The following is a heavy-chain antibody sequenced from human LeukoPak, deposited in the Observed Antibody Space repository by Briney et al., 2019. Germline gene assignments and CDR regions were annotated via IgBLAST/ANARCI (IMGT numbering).Heavy chain of an antibody. Sequence: PGGSLRLSCAASGFTFSSYAMSWVRQAPGKGLEWVSSISGSGDSTYYADSVKGRFTISRDNSKNTLYLQMNGLRAEDTAVYYCAKERSLGVAAASNYWGQGTLVTVSS. V-gene: IGHV3-23*01. D-gene: IGHD6-13*01. CDR2: ISGSGDST. CDR1: GFTFSSYA. J-gene: IGHJ4*02. CDR3: AKERSLGVAAASNY.